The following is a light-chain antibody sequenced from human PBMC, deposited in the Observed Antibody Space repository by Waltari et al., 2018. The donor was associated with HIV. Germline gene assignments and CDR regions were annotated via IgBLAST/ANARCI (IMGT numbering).Light chain of an antibody. CDR2: QNS. CDR3: QAWDNNSAV. V-gene: IGLV3-1*01. J-gene: IGLJ2*01. CDR1: KLGDKN. Sequence: SYELTQPPSMSVSPGQTASITCSGDKLGDKNVCWYQQRPGQSPVMVIYQNSERPSGVPERFSGSKSGNTATLTISVTQAINEADYYCQAWDNNSAVFGGGTKLTVL.